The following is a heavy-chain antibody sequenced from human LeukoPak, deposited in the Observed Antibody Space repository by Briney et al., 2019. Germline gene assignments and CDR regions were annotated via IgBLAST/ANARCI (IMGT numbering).Heavy chain of an antibody. J-gene: IGHJ4*02. Sequence: GGSLRLPCVASGFTFSSYSMNWVRQAPGKGPEWISYISSSSTSIYYADSVKGRFTISRDNTKNSLYLQMNSLRAEDTAVYYCASGSSLSGSSDYWGQGTLVTVSS. CDR2: ISSSSTSI. CDR1: GFTFSSYS. D-gene: IGHD1-26*01. CDR3: ASGSSLSGSSDY. V-gene: IGHV3-48*04.